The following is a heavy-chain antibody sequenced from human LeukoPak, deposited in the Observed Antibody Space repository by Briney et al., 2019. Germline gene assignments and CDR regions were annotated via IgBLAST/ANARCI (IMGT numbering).Heavy chain of an antibody. D-gene: IGHD3-3*02. J-gene: IGHJ5*02. CDR2: INHSGST. CDR3: ARGRRVLAPNWFDP. V-gene: IGHV4-34*01. CDR1: GGSFSGYY. Sequence: SETLSLTCAVYGGSFSGYYWSWIRQPPGKGLEWIGEINHSGSTNYNPSLKSRVTISVDTSKNQFSLKLSSVTAADTAVYYCARGRRVLAPNWFDPWGQGTLATVSS.